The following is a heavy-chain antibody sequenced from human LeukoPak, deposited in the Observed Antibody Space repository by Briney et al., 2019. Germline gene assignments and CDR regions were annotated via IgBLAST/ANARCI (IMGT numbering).Heavy chain of an antibody. CDR2: ISAYNGNT. D-gene: IGHD4-17*01. CDR1: GYTFINYD. Sequence: ASVTVSCTASGYTFINYDINWVRQAPGQGLEWMGWISAYNGNTNYAQKLQGRVTMTTDTSTSTAYMELRSLRSDDTAVYYCARVTDYGDYYFDYWGQGTLVTVSS. V-gene: IGHV1-18*01. J-gene: IGHJ4*02. CDR3: ARVTDYGDYYFDY.